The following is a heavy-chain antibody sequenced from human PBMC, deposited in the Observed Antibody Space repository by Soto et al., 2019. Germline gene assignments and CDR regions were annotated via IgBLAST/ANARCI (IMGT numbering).Heavy chain of an antibody. CDR1: GGTFSSYA. Sequence: QVQLVQSGAEVKKPGSSVKVSCKASGGTFSSYAISWVRQAPGQGLEWMGGIIPIFGTANYAQKFQGRVTITADESTSKAYMELSSLRSEDTAVYYCARVDDSSGYYDEYYYYGMDVWGQGTTVTVS. CDR2: IIPIFGTA. V-gene: IGHV1-69*01. CDR3: ARVDDSSGYYDEYYYYGMDV. D-gene: IGHD3-22*01. J-gene: IGHJ6*02.